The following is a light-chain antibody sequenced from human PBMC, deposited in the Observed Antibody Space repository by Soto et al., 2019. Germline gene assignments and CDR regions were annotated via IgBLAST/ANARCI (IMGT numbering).Light chain of an antibody. CDR2: EVS. J-gene: IGLJ3*02. V-gene: IGLV2-23*02. Sequence: QSGLTQPASVSGSPGQSITISCTGTSSDVGSYNLVSWYQQHPGKAPKLMIYEVSKRPSGVSNRFSGSKSGNTASLTISGLQAEDEADYYCCSYAGSRIWVFGGGTKVTVL. CDR1: SSDVGSYNL. CDR3: CSYAGSRIWV.